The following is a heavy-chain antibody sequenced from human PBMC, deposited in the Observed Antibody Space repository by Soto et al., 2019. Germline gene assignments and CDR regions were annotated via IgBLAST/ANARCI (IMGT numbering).Heavy chain of an antibody. CDR1: GSSINSNLYH. D-gene: IGHD1-7*01. Sequence: SETLSLTCSVSGSSINSNLYHWGWIRHSPGKGLEWIGSIHNTGNIFYNPSLKSRVTLSIDTSQSHFSLHLSSVTAADTAVYFCGRIYTGNYIMYYWGQGTLVTVSS. J-gene: IGHJ4*02. CDR3: GRIYTGNYIMYY. V-gene: IGHV4-39*02. CDR2: IHNTGNI.